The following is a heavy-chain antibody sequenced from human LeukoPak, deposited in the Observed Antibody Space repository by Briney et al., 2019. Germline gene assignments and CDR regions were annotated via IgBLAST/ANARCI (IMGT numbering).Heavy chain of an antibody. J-gene: IGHJ6*04. CDR1: GSISSYY. Sequence: PSETLSLTCTVSGSISSYYWSWIRQPPGKGLEWIGYIYTSGSTNYNPSLKSRVTISVDTSKNQFSLDLSSVTAADTAVYYCARQKCTSTSCLTKNAFDIWGKGTTVTVSS. D-gene: IGHD2-2*01. CDR2: IYTSGST. CDR3: ARQKCTSTSCLTKNAFDI. V-gene: IGHV4-4*09.